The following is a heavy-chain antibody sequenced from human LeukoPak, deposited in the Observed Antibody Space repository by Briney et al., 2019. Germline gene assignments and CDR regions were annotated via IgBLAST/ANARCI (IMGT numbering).Heavy chain of an antibody. CDR2: INPNSGGT. D-gene: IGHD6-19*01. CDR1: GYTSTGYY. Sequence: ASVKVSCKASGYTSTGYYMHWVRQAPGQGFEWMGWINPNSGGTNYAQKFQGRVTMTRDTSISTAYMELRRLRSDDTAVYYCARDGTGYSSGWYYWYFDLWGRGTLVTVSS. V-gene: IGHV1-2*02. J-gene: IGHJ2*01. CDR3: ARDGTGYSSGWYYWYFDL.